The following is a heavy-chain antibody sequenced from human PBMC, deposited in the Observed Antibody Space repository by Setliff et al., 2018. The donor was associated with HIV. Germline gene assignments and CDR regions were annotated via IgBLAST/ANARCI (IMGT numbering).Heavy chain of an antibody. CDR2: IYTTGRT. CDR1: GDSISSANYF. V-gene: IGHV4-61*09. J-gene: IGHJ4*02. D-gene: IGHD1-26*01. Sequence: SETLSLTSTVSGDSISSANYFWNWIRQPAGKGLEWIGHIYTTGRTNYNPSLKSRVTISLDTSKDQFFLRLSSVTAADTAVYYCAAATTLDYWGQGTLVTVSS. CDR3: AAATTLDY.